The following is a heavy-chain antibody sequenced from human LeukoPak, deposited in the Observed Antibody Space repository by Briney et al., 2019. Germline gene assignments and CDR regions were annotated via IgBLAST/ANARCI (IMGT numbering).Heavy chain of an antibody. Sequence: GGSLRLSCAASGFTFSNAYMNWVRQAPGKGLEWVAVISYDGSNKFYADSVKGRFTISRDNSKNTLYLQMNSLRAEDSAVYYCARDALGFGELFTTNWFDPWGQGTLVTVSS. CDR3: ARDALGFGELFTTNWFDP. D-gene: IGHD3-10*01. J-gene: IGHJ5*02. CDR2: ISYDGSNK. CDR1: GFTFSNAY. V-gene: IGHV3-30*03.